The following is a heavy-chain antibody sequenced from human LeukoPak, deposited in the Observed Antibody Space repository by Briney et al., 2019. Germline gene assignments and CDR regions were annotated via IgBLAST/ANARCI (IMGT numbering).Heavy chain of an antibody. Sequence: GGFLRLSCAASGFTFGSYAMYWVRQAPGKGLEWVSGISGSGGSTFYADSVKGRFTISRDNSENTVYLQMNSLRADDTAVYYRAKTTAGYSSGRYPGWPVDYWGQGTLVTVSS. D-gene: IGHD6-19*01. CDR1: GFTFGSYA. V-gene: IGHV3-23*01. CDR2: ISGSGGST. J-gene: IGHJ4*02. CDR3: AKTTAGYSSGRYPGWPVDY.